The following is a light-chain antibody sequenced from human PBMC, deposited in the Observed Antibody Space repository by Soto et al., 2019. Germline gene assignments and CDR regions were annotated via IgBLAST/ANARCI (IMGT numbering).Light chain of an antibody. V-gene: IGLV1-40*01. CDR2: GSS. CDR3: QSYDNSLSASV. CDR1: SSNIGAGHV. Sequence: QSVLTQPPSVSGAPGQRVTISCTGSSSNIGAGHVVHWYQQFPGRAPNLLIYGSSNRPSGVPDRFSGSKSGTSASLAITGLQAEYDADYYCQSYDNSLSASVFGGGTKLTVL. J-gene: IGLJ2*01.